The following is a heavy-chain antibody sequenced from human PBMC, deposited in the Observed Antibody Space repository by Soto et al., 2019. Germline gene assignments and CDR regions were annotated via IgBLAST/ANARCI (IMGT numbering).Heavy chain of an antibody. CDR1: GFTFSSYG. D-gene: IGHD3-3*01. Sequence: GGSLRLSCAASGFTFSSYGMHWVRQAPGKGLEWVAVISYDGSNKYYADSVKGRFTISRDNSKNTLYLQMNSLRAEDTAVYYCAKDGEGFLEWFHLTMDVWGQGTTVTVSS. J-gene: IGHJ6*02. V-gene: IGHV3-30*18. CDR2: ISYDGSNK. CDR3: AKDGEGFLEWFHLTMDV.